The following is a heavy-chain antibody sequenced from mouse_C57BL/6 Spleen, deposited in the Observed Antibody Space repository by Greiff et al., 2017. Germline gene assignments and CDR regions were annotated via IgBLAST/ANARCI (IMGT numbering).Heavy chain of an antibody. CDR1: GYTFTSYW. V-gene: IGHV1-55*01. D-gene: IGHD1-1*01. CDR2: INPGNGGT. CDR3: ARGVTTEVDLDY. Sequence: VQLQQPGAELVKPGASVKMSCKASGYTFTSYWMTWVKQRPGQGLEWIGDINPGNGGTNYNEKFKSKATLTVDKSSSTAYMQLSSLTSEDSAVYYCARGVTTEVDLDYWGQGTTVTVSS. J-gene: IGHJ2*01.